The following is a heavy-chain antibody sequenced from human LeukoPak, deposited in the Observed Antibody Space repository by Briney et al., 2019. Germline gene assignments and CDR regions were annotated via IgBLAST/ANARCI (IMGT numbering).Heavy chain of an antibody. Sequence: SETLSLTCTVSGGSISDYYWSWIRQPPGKGLEWIGYIHYSGSSNYNPSLKSRVTISVDTSKNQFSLKLSPVTAADTAVYYCARYDRSGYGFDCWGQGTLVTVSS. D-gene: IGHD5-12*01. CDR2: IHYSGSS. CDR3: ARYDRSGYGFDC. CDR1: GGSISDYY. J-gene: IGHJ4*02. V-gene: IGHV4-59*01.